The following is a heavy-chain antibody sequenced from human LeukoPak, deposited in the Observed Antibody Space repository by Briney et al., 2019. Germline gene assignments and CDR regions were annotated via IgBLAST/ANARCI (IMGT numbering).Heavy chain of an antibody. V-gene: IGHV3-15*01. J-gene: IGHJ4*02. D-gene: IGHD3-22*01. Sequence: SGGSLRLSCAASGFTFDDYGMSWVRQAPGKGLEWVGRIKSKTDGGTTDYAAPVKGRFTISRDDSKNTLYLQMNSLKTEDTAVYYCTTDHLETYYYDSSGYYCFDYWGQGTLVTVSS. CDR2: IKSKTDGGTT. CDR1: GFTFDDYG. CDR3: TTDHLETYYYDSSGYYCFDY.